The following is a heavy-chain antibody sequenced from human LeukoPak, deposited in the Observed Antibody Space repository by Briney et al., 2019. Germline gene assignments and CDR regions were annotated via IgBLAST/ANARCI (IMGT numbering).Heavy chain of an antibody. J-gene: IGHJ4*02. V-gene: IGHV3-7*01. CDR1: GFTFSSYW. Sequence: GGSLRLSCAASGFTFSSYWMSWVRQAPGKGLEWVANIKQDGSEKYYVDSVKGRFTISRDNAKNSLYLQMNSLRAEDTAVYYCARENDILLWFGEFSQYLDYWGQGTLVTVSS. D-gene: IGHD3-10*01. CDR3: ARENDILLWFGEFSQYLDY. CDR2: IKQDGSEK.